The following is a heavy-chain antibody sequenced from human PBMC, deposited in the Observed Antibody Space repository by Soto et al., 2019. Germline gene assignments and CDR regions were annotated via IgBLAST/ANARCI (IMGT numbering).Heavy chain of an antibody. CDR3: ATYGGDSGGFEYFKH. V-gene: IGHV3-23*01. Sequence: EVQLLESGGGLVQPGGSLRLSCAASGLTFSNYGMTWVRQAPGKGLEWVSAISGSGDTYNVDSLKGRFSISRDKSKSTLFLQMNSLRAEDTAVYYCATYGGDSGGFEYFKHWGQGTLVTVSS. J-gene: IGHJ1*01. D-gene: IGHD2-21*02. CDR2: ISGSGDT. CDR1: GLTFSNYG.